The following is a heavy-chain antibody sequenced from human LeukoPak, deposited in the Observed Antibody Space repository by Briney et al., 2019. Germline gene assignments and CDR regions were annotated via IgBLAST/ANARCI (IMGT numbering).Heavy chain of an antibody. CDR3: ARSLNDRGLFDY. Sequence: PGGSLRLSCAASGFTFSNYGMNWVRQAPGKGLELVSSISGSSSYIYYPDSLKGRFTISRDNAKNSLYLEMISLRADDTAVFYCARSLNDRGLFDYWGQGTLVTVSS. D-gene: IGHD1-1*01. CDR2: ISGSSSYI. J-gene: IGHJ4*02. V-gene: IGHV3-21*01. CDR1: GFTFSNYG.